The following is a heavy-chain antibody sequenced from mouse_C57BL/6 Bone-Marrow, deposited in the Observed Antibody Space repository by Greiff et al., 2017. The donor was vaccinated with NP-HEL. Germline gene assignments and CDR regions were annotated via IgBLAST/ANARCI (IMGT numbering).Heavy chain of an antibody. D-gene: IGHD4-1*02. Sequence: EVKLMESGPELVKPGASVKIPCKASGYTFTDYNMDWVKQSHGKSLEWIGDINPNNGGTIYNQKFKGKATLTVDKSSSTAYMELRSLTSEDTAVYYCARLTHNWDWFAYWGQGTLVTVSA. CDR3: ARLTHNWDWFAY. J-gene: IGHJ3*01. CDR2: INPNNGGT. CDR1: GYTFTDYN. V-gene: IGHV1-18*01.